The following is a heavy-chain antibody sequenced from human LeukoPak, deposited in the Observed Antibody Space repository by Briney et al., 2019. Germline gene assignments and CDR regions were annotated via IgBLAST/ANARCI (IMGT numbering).Heavy chain of an antibody. J-gene: IGHJ4*02. D-gene: IGHD3-10*01. CDR1: GFSFSSFS. CDR2: ISGGSSFT. Sequence: GGSLRLSCAASGFSFSSFSMNWVRQAPGKGLEWVSYISGGSSFTYYVDSVKGRFTISRDNSKNTLYLQMNSLRADDTAVYFCAKRAITMVSQVDYWGQGTLVTVSS. V-gene: IGHV3-21*04. CDR3: AKRAITMVSQVDY.